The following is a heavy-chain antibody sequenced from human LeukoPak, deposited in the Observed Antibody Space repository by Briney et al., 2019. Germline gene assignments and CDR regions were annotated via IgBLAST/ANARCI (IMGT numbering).Heavy chain of an antibody. CDR1: GGSISSGGYY. CDR2: IHYSGST. D-gene: IGHD1-26*01. Sequence: PSETLSLTCTVSGGSISSGGYYWSWIRQHPGKGLEWIGYIHYSGSTYYNPSLKSRVTISVDTSKNQFSLKLSSVTAADTAVYYCARSLGSLGGYGMDVWGQGTTVTVSS. J-gene: IGHJ6*02. V-gene: IGHV4-31*03. CDR3: ARSLGSLGGYGMDV.